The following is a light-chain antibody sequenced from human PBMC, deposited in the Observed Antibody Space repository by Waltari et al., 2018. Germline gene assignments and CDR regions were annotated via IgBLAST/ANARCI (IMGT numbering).Light chain of an antibody. V-gene: IGKV3-11*01. J-gene: IGKJ2*01. Sequence: IVLTQSPATLSLSPGGSATLSCRASQSVITFLTWYHQKPGQAPRLLNYDTAKRATGIPARFSGAGSGTDFTLTINSLEPEDFAIYYCQQRSAWPRTFGQGTKLEFK. CDR3: QQRSAWPRT. CDR2: DTA. CDR1: QSVITF.